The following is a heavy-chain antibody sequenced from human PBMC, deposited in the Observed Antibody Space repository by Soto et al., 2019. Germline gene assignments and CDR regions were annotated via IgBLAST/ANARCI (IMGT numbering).Heavy chain of an antibody. V-gene: IGHV3-7*03. D-gene: IGHD3-10*01. J-gene: IGHJ3*02. CDR3: ARVYRGYDAFDI. CDR2: IKQDGSEK. Sequence: GGSLSLSCAASGFTFSSYWMSWVRQAPGKGLEWVANIKQDGSEKYYVDSVKGRFTISRDNVKNSLYLQMNSLRAEDTAVYYCARVYRGYDAFDIGGQGTMVTVSS. CDR1: GFTFSSYW.